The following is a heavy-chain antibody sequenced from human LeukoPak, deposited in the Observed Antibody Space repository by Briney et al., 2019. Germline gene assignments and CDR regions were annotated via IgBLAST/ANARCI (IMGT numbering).Heavy chain of an antibody. CDR3: ARTAELRDNWFDP. D-gene: IGHD1-7*01. CDR1: GGTFSSYA. J-gene: IGHJ5*02. V-gene: IGHV1-69*04. Sequence: ASVKVSCKASGGTFSSYAISWVRQAPGQGLEWMGRTIPILGIANYAQKFQGRVTITADKSTSTAYMELSSLRSEDTAVYYCARTAELRDNWFDPWGQGTLVTVSS. CDR2: TIPILGIA.